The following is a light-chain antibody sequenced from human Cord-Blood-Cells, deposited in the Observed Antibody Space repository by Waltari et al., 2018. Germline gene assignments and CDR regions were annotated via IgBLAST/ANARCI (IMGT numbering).Light chain of an antibody. CDR2: YKSNSNK. CDR1: SINKVVTYR. CDR3: MICHSSAWL. J-gene: IGLJ3*02. V-gene: IGLV5-45*02. Sequence: QAALTQPSSLPASPGASARPTCPLRSINKVVTYRISRNQKKPGSPTQYLLRYKSNSNKQQGSGLPIRFSGSKDASANAGIFLISGLQSEDETDYYCMICHSSAWLFDGETKLTVL.